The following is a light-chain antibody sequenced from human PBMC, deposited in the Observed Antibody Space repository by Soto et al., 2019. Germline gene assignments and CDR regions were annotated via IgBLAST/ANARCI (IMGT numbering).Light chain of an antibody. CDR2: DVS. CDR1: SSDVGGYNY. CDR3: SSYTSGSTALSV. V-gene: IGLV2-14*01. Sequence: QSVLTQPASVSGSPGQSITISCTGTSSDVGGYNYVSWYQQHPGKAPKLMIYDVSNRPSGVSNRFSGSKSGNTASLTISGLQAEDEADYYCSSYTSGSTALSVFGSGTQITVL. J-gene: IGLJ1*01.